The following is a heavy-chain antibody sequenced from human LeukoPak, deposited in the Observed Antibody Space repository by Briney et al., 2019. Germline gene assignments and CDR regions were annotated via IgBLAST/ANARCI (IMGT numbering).Heavy chain of an antibody. CDR3: ARVNNYDILSSLDS. CDR1: GYIFTNYG. V-gene: IGHV1-18*01. J-gene: IGHJ4*02. CDR2: INPYNGNT. D-gene: IGHD3-9*01. Sequence: ASVKVSCKASGYIFTNYGISWVRQAPGQGLEWMAWINPYNGNTNCAQKLQGRVTMTTDTSTSTAYMELRSLTSDDTAVYYCARVNNYDILSSLDSWGQGTLVTVSS.